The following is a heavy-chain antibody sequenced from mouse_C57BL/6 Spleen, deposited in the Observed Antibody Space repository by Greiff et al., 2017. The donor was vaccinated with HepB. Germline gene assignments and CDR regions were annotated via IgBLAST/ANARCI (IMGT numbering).Heavy chain of an antibody. J-gene: IGHJ3*01. CDR2: ILPGSGST. CDR1: GYTFTGYW. D-gene: IGHD1-1*01. CDR3: ARSYGSSYEVAY. V-gene: IGHV1-9*01. Sequence: QVQLQQSGAELMKPGASVKLSCKATGYTFTGYWIEWVKQRPGHGLEWIGEILPGSGSTNYNEKFKGKATLTADTSSNTAYMQLSSLTTEDSAIYYCARSYGSSYEVAYWGQGTLVTVSA.